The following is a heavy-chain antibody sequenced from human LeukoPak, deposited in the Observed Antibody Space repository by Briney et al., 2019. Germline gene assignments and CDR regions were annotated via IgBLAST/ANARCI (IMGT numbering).Heavy chain of an antibody. CDR1: GYTLTSYG. D-gene: IGHD3-16*01. V-gene: IGHV1-18*01. CDR3: ARDTGFATLGLTSIDY. Sequence: ASVKVSCKASGYTLTSYGISWVRQAPGQGLEWMGWISAYNGNTNYAQKLQGRVTMTTDTSTSTAYMELRSLRSDDTAVYYCARDTGFATLGLTSIDYWGQGTLVTVSS. CDR2: ISAYNGNT. J-gene: IGHJ4*02.